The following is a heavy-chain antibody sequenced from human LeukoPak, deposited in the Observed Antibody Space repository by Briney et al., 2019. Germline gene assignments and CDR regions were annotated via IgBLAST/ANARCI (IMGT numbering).Heavy chain of an antibody. Sequence: SETLSLICTVSGGSISSYYWSWIRQPPGKGLEWIGYIYYSGSTNYNPSLKSRVTISVDTSKNQFSLKLSSVTAADTAVYYCARGPLAAAFKVSYWYFDLWGRGTLVTVSS. J-gene: IGHJ2*01. CDR1: GGSISSYY. CDR2: IYYSGST. CDR3: ARGPLAAAFKVSYWYFDL. V-gene: IGHV4-59*01. D-gene: IGHD6-13*01.